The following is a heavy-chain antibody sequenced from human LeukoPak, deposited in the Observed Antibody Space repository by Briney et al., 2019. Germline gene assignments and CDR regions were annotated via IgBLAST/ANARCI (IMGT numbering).Heavy chain of an antibody. CDR3: ASANYDFWSGWLDS. J-gene: IGHJ5*01. V-gene: IGHV4-59*01. D-gene: IGHD3-3*01. CDR1: GGSISSYY. Sequence: SETLSLTCTVPGGSISSYYSSWIRQPPGKGLEWIGYIYYSGSTNYNPSPKSRVTLSVGTSKNQFALKLSSVNAADTDGYYRASANYDFWSGWLDSWGQATLVTVSS. CDR2: IYYSGST.